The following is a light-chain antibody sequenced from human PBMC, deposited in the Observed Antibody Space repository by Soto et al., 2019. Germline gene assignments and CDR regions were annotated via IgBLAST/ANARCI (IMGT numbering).Light chain of an antibody. J-gene: IGKJ1*01. V-gene: IGKV3-11*01. CDR3: QKYGNFWT. CDR1: QSVSNY. Sequence: EIVLTQSPATLSLSPGEKATLSCRASQSVSNYLAWYQQKPGQAPRLLIYDASTRATGIPARFSGSGSGTDFTLTISSPEPEDFAVYYCQKYGNFWTFGQGTKV. CDR2: DAS.